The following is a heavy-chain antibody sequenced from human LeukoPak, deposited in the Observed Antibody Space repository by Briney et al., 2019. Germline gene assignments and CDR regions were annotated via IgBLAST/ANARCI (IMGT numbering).Heavy chain of an antibody. CDR1: AYSFTNNW. J-gene: IGHJ5*02. CDR3: AGGRMGSVSFDP. Sequence: GESLKISCKDSAYSFTNNWIGWGRQLPGKGLGWMGIIYPADANTRYSPSFQGQVTISADKSISPAYLQWSSLKASDTAIYYCAGGRMGSVSFDPWGQGTLVTVSS. V-gene: IGHV5-51*01. D-gene: IGHD3-10*01. CDR2: IYPADANT.